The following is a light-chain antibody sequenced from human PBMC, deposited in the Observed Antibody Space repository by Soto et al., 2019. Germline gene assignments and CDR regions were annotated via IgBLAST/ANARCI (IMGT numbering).Light chain of an antibody. Sequence: SYELTQPPSVSVSPGQTASITCSGDKSGEKYACWYQQKPGQSPVLVIYQDNKRPSGIPERFSGSNSGNTATLTISGTQAMDEADYYCQAWDSSTAVVFGGGTKLTVL. CDR1: KSGEKY. V-gene: IGLV3-1*01. J-gene: IGLJ3*02. CDR2: QDN. CDR3: QAWDSSTAVV.